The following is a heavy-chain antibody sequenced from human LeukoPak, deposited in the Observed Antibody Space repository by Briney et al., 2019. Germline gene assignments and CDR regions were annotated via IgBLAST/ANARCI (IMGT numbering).Heavy chain of an antibody. CDR1: GGSFSGYY. D-gene: IGHD4-17*01. Sequence: PSETLSLTCAVYGGSFSGYYWSWIRQPPGKGLEWIGEINHSGRTNYNPSLKSRVTISVDTSKNQFSLKVSSVTAADTAVYYCARGGDYDYYDLDVWGQGTTVTVSS. V-gene: IGHV4-34*01. CDR2: INHSGRT. CDR3: ARGGDYDYYDLDV. J-gene: IGHJ6*02.